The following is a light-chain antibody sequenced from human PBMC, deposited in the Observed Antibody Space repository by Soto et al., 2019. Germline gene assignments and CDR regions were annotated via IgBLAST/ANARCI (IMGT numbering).Light chain of an antibody. CDR3: SSYRASSTTHYV. V-gene: IGLV2-14*03. J-gene: IGLJ1*01. CDR1: SSDIGGYNY. CDR2: DFT. Sequence: QSALTQPASLSGSPGQSITISCTGTSSDIGGYNYVSWYQQHPGKAPKLIIHDFTNRPSGVSDRFFGSKSGNTASLTISGLQAEDEADYYCSSYRASSTTHYVFGTGTKLTVL.